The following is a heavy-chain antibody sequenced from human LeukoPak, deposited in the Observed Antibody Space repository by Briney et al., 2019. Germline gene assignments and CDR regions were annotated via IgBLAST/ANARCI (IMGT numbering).Heavy chain of an antibody. CDR1: GYTFTSYY. D-gene: IGHD6-19*01. CDR3: ATSPFGYSSGY. Sequence: ASVKVSCKASGYTFTSYYMHWVRQAPGQGLEWMGIINPSGGSTSYAQKFQGRVTMTEDTSTDTAYMELSSLRSEDTAVYYCATSPFGYSSGYWGQGTLVTVSS. CDR2: INPSGGST. V-gene: IGHV1-46*01. J-gene: IGHJ4*02.